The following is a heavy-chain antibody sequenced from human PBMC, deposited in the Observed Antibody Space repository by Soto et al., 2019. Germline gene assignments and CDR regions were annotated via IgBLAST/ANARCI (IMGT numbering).Heavy chain of an antibody. CDR3: ARVERGTATTVVDAFDI. Sequence: QVQLQQWSAGLLKPSETLSLTCAVFGGSVNSGNYYWSWIRQPPGKGLEWIGEMSHSGGTHFNPSLKSRVTISVDTSKNHSSLKMSPVTAADTALYYCARVERGTATTVVDAFDIWGPGTMVTVSS. J-gene: IGHJ3*02. CDR1: GGSVNSGNYY. CDR2: MSHSGGT. D-gene: IGHD1-1*01. V-gene: IGHV4-34*01.